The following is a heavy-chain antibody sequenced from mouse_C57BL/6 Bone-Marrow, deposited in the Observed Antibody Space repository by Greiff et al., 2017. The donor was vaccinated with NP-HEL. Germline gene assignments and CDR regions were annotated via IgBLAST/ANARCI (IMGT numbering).Heavy chain of an antibody. Sequence: VKLQQSGAELVKPGASVKLSCKASGYTFTEYSIHWVKQRSGQGLEWIGWFYPGSGSIKYNEKFKDKATLTADKSSSTVYMELSRLTSEDSAVYVGARHEDRYDGNSYFDDWGQGTTLTVSS. CDR2: FYPGSGSI. CDR3: ARHEDRYDGNSYFDD. J-gene: IGHJ2*01. D-gene: IGHD1-1*01. CDR1: GYTFTEYS. V-gene: IGHV1-62-2*01.